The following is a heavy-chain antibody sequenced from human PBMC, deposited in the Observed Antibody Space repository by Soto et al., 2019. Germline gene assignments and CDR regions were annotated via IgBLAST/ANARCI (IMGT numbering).Heavy chain of an antibody. V-gene: IGHV3-11*05. J-gene: IGHJ6*02. CDR3: ARGASGGSGWNYYYYYGMDV. CDR2: ISSSSSYT. Sequence: QVQLVESGGGLVKPGGSLRLSCAASGFTLSDHYMSWIRQAPGKGLEWVSYISSSSSYTDYADSVKGRFTISRDNAKNSLYLQMNSLRAEATAVYYCARGASGGSGWNYYYYYGMDVWGQGTTVTVSS. CDR1: GFTLSDHY. D-gene: IGHD6-19*01.